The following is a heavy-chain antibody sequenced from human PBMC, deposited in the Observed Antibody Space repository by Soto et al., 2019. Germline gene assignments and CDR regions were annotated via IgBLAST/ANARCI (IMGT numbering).Heavy chain of an antibody. CDR3: AGSRGSSYGIDY. Sequence: PGGSLRLSCAASGFTFSSYGMHWVRQAPGKGLEWVAVIWYDGSNKYYADSVKGRFTISRDNSKNTLYLQMNSLRAEDTAVYYCAGSRGSSYGIDYWGQGTLVTVSS. V-gene: IGHV3-33*01. CDR1: GFTFSSYG. D-gene: IGHD5-18*01. J-gene: IGHJ4*02. CDR2: IWYDGSNK.